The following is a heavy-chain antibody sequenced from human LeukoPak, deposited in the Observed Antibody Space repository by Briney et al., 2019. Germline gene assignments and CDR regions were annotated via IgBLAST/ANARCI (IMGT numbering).Heavy chain of an antibody. D-gene: IGHD6-13*01. V-gene: IGHV3-9*03. J-gene: IGHJ6*03. CDR1: GFTFDDYA. CDR2: ISWNSGSI. Sequence: PGRSLRLSCAASGFTFDDYAMPWVRQAPGKGLEWVSGISWNSGSIGYADSVKGRFTISRDNAKNSLYLQMNSLRAEDMALYYCAKDQSSSPYYYMDVWGKGTTVTVSS. CDR3: AKDQSSSPYYYMDV.